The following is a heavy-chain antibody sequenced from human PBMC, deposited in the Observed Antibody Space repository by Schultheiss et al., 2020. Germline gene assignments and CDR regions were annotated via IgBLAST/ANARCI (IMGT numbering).Heavy chain of an antibody. CDR2: IYYSGST. CDR1: GGSISSSSYY. Sequence: SETLSLTCTVSGGSISSSSYYWGWIRQPPGKGLEWIGYIYYSGSTNYNPSLKSRVTISVDKSKNQFSLKLSSVTAADTAVYYCARQIGGELSFFDYWGQGTLVTGS. J-gene: IGHJ4*02. V-gene: IGHV4-61*05. CDR3: ARQIGGELSFFDY. D-gene: IGHD3-16*02.